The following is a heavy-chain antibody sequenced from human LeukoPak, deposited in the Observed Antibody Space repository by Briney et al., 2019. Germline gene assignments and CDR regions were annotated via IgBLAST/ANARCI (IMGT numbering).Heavy chain of an antibody. Sequence: GGSLRLSCAASGFTFSSYGMHWVRQAPGKGLEWVAFIRYDGSNKYYADSVKGRFTISRDNSKNTLYLQMNSLRAEDTAVYYCARTLGEWSAFDIWGQGTMVTVSS. CDR2: IRYDGSNK. CDR3: ARTLGEWSAFDI. D-gene: IGHD3-10*01. V-gene: IGHV3-30*02. J-gene: IGHJ3*02. CDR1: GFTFSSYG.